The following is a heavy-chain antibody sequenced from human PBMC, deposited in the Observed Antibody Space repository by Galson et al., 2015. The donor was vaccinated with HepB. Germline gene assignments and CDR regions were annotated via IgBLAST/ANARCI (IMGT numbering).Heavy chain of an antibody. V-gene: IGHV3-23*01. CDR2: ISGSGGST. Sequence: SLRLSCAASGFTFSSYAMSWVRQAPGKGLEWVSAISGSGGSTYYADSVKGRFTISRDNSKNTLYLQMNSLRAEDTAVYYCAKVKVGRGITMIVVVTPQAGFDY. CDR3: AKVKVGRGITMIVVVTPQAGFDY. J-gene: IGHJ4*01. CDR1: GFTFSSYA. D-gene: IGHD3-22*01.